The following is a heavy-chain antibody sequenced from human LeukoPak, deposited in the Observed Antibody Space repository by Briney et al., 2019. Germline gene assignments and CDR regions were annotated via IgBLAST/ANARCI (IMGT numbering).Heavy chain of an antibody. CDR3: ARDPRLRYNWNYGGPGGGNWFDP. Sequence: TSSETLSLTCTVSGYSISSGYYWGWIRQPPGKGLEWIGSIYHSGSTYYNPSLKSRVTISVDTSKNQFSLKLSYVTAADAAVYYCARDPRLRYNWNYGGPGGGNWFDPWGQGTLVTVSS. J-gene: IGHJ5*02. CDR1: GYSISSGYY. D-gene: IGHD1-7*01. CDR2: IYHSGST. V-gene: IGHV4-38-2*02.